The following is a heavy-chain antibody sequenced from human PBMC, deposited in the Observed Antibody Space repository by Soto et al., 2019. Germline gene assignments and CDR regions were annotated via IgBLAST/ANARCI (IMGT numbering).Heavy chain of an antibody. Sequence: SETLSLTCAVSGGSISSGGYSWSWIRQPPGKGPEWIGYIYHSGSTYYNPSLKSRVTISVDRSKNQFSLKLSSVTAADTAVYYCARGGGSFTPLDYWGQGTLVTVSS. D-gene: IGHD1-26*01. J-gene: IGHJ4*02. CDR1: GGSISSGGYS. CDR3: ARGGGSFTPLDY. CDR2: IYHSGST. V-gene: IGHV4-30-2*01.